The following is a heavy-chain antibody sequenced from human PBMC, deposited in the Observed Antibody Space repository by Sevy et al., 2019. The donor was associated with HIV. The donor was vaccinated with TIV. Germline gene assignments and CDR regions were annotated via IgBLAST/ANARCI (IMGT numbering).Heavy chain of an antibody. D-gene: IGHD3-22*01. Sequence: GGSLRLSCSASGFTFRSYAMHWVRQAPGKGLEYVSAISSNGGSTYYADSVKGRFTISRDNSKNTLYLQMSSLRAEDTAVYYCVKGYYYDSSGYNLWACDIWGQGTMVTVSS. J-gene: IGHJ3*02. CDR2: ISSNGGST. V-gene: IGHV3-64D*06. CDR1: GFTFRSYA. CDR3: VKGYYYDSSGYNLWACDI.